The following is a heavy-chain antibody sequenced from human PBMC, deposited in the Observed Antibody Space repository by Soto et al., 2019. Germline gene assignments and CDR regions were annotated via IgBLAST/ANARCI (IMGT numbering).Heavy chain of an antibody. V-gene: IGHV4-31*03. CDR2: IYYSGST. CDR1: GGSISSGGYY. D-gene: IGHD3-22*01. Sequence: SETLSLTCTVSGGSISSGGYYWSWIRQHPGKSLEWIGYIYYSGSTYYNPSLKSRVTISVDTSKNQFSLKLSSVTAADTAVYYCARSYYYDSSGYLVFDYWGQGTLVTVSS. J-gene: IGHJ4*02. CDR3: ARSYYYDSSGYLVFDY.